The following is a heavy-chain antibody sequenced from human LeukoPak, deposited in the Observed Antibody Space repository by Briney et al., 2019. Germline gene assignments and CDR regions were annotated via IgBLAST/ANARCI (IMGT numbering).Heavy chain of an antibody. D-gene: IGHD5-18*01. CDR3: ATLIRGYSYGLSY. CDR2: IKHDGSVQ. J-gene: IGHJ4*02. CDR1: GFTFSSYW. V-gene: IGHV3-7*01. Sequence: PGGSLRLSCAASGFTFSSYWMSWVRQAPGKGLEWVANIKHDGSVQYCVDSVKGRFTISRDNAKNSLYLQMNSLRAEDTAVYYCATLIRGYSYGLSYWGQGTLVTVSS.